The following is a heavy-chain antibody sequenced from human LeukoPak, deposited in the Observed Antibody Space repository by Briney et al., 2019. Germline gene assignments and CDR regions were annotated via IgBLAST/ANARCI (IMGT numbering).Heavy chain of an antibody. D-gene: IGHD1-7*01. J-gene: IGHJ4*02. V-gene: IGHV3-13*01. CDR3: ARAGNYDYFDY. Sequence: GGSLRLSCAASGFTLSSYDMHWARQATGKGLEWVSAIGTAGDTYYPGSVKGRFTISRENAKSSLYLQMNSLRAGDTAVYYCARAGNYDYFDYWGQGTLVTVSS. CDR2: IGTAGDT. CDR1: GFTLSSYD.